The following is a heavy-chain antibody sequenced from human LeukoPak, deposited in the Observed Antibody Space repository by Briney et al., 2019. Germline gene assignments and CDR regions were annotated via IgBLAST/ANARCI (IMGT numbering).Heavy chain of an antibody. CDR1: GYTFTSYY. Sequence: GASVKVSCKASGYTFTSYYMHWVRQAPGQGLEWMGIINPSGGSTSYAQKFQGRVTMTRDMSTSTVYMELSSLRSEDTAVYYCARDLGVGLKYSSGWYGGNWFDPWGQGTLVTVSS. V-gene: IGHV1-46*01. CDR3: ARDLGVGLKYSSGWYGGNWFDP. CDR2: INPSGGST. D-gene: IGHD6-19*01. J-gene: IGHJ5*02.